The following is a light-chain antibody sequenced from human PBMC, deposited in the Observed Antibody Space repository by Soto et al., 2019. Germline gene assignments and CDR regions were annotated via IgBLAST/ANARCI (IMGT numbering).Light chain of an antibody. J-gene: IGLJ2*01. CDR2: NNN. CDR1: SSNIGSNT. CDR3: AAWDDSLNGHVV. V-gene: IGLV1-44*01. Sequence: QSVLSQPPSASGTPGQRVTISCSGSSSNIGSNTVNWYQQLPGTAPKLLIYNNNQRPSGVPDRFSGSKSGTSASPAVSGLQSEDEADYYCAAWDDSLNGHVVFGGGTKLTVL.